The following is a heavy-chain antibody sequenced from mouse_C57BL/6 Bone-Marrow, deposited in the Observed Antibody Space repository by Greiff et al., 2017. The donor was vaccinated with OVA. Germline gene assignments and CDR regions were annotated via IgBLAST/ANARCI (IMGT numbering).Heavy chain of an antibody. Sequence: VQLVESGAELVRPGTSVKVSCKASGYAFTNYLIEWVKQRPGQGLEWIGVINPGSGGTNYNEKFKGKATLTADKSSSTAYMQLSSLTSEDSAVYFCARYGSYFDYWGQGTTLTVSS. CDR1: GYAFTNYL. CDR2: INPGSGGT. J-gene: IGHJ2*01. CDR3: ARYGSYFDY. D-gene: IGHD2-2*01. V-gene: IGHV1-54*01.